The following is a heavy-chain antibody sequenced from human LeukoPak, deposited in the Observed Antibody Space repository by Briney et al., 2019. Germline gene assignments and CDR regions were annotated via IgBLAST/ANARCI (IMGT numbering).Heavy chain of an antibody. J-gene: IGHJ4*02. D-gene: IGHD3-22*01. CDR2: ISYDGSNK. V-gene: IGHV3-30*18. CDR1: GFTFSSYG. CDR3: AKDSSGYLY. Sequence: GGSVRLSCAASGFTFSSYGMHWVRQAPGKGLEWVAVISYDGSNKYYADSVKGRFTISRDNSKNTLYLQMNSLRAEDTAVYYCAKDSSGYLYWGQGTLVTVSS.